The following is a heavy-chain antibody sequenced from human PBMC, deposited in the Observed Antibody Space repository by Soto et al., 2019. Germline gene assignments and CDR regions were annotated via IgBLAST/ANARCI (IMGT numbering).Heavy chain of an antibody. CDR2: INHSGRT. CDR1: GGSLSDNY. Sequence: SETLSLTCAVYGGSLSDNYWSWIRQPPGKGLEWIGEINHSGRTNYNPSLKSRVTLSVDTSKNQFSLKLTSVTAADTAVYYCARVDSSGYTRDVFDIWGQGTMVT. J-gene: IGHJ3*02. D-gene: IGHD3-22*01. V-gene: IGHV4-34*01. CDR3: ARVDSSGYTRDVFDI.